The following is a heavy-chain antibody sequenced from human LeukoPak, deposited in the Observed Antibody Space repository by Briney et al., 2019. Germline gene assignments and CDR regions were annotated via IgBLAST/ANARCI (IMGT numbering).Heavy chain of an antibody. D-gene: IGHD4-23*01. CDR1: GGSISSGGYY. CDR2: IYYSGST. Sequence: PSETLSLTCTVSGGSISSGGYYWSWIRQHPGKGLEWIGYIYYSGSTYYNPSLKSRVTISVDTSKNQFSLKLSSVTAADTAVYYCARDTGGNQPLTFDYWGQGTLVTVSS. J-gene: IGHJ4*02. V-gene: IGHV4-31*03. CDR3: ARDTGGNQPLTFDY.